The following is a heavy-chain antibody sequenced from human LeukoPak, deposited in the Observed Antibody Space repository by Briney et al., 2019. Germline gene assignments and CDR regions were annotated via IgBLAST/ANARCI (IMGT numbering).Heavy chain of an antibody. V-gene: IGHV3-33*01. CDR3: ARGPGGSWSFDY. Sequence: PGGSLRLSCASSGFTFSSYGMHGVRHALGKGLECLAVIWYDGSNKHYAESVKGRFTISRDNSKNTLYLQMNSLRPEDTAVYYCARGPGGSWSFDYWGQGTLVTVSS. CDR2: IWYDGSNK. CDR1: GFTFSSYG. J-gene: IGHJ4*02. D-gene: IGHD6-13*01.